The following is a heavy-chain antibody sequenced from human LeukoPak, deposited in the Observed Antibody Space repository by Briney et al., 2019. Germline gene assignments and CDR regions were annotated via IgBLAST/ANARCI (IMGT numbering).Heavy chain of an antibody. CDR3: ARESSYYLDY. CDR1: GFTFGTYS. D-gene: IGHD6-13*01. CDR2: ISSRSSGL. V-gene: IGHV3-48*02. J-gene: IGHJ4*02. Sequence: GGSLRLSCAASGFTFGTYSMNWVRQAPGKGLEWVSYISSRSSGLYYADSVKGRFTISRDNAENSLYLQMNSLRDEDTAVYYCARESSYYLDYWGQGTLVTVSS.